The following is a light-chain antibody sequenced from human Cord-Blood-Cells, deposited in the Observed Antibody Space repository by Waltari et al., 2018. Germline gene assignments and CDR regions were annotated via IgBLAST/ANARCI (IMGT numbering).Light chain of an antibody. J-gene: IGLJ3*02. CDR1: SSDVGGYSY. Sequence: QSALTQPASVSGSPGQSITIPCTGTSSDVGGYSYVSWYQQHPGKAPKLMIYDVSNRPSGVSNRFSGSKSGNTASLTISGLQAEDEADYYCSSYTSSSTLEVFGGGTKLTVL. CDR2: DVS. CDR3: SSYTSSSTLEV. V-gene: IGLV2-14*01.